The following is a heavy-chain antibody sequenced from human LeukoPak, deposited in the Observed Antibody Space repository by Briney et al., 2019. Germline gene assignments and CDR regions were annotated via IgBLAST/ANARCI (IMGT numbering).Heavy chain of an antibody. V-gene: IGHV1-18*01. CDR1: GYTFSRYG. CDR2: IPAYKNSA. CDR3: AREVSVGATRDLDY. J-gene: IGHJ4*02. Sequence: ASVKVSCKASGYTFSRYGITWIRQAPGQGLDWVAWIPAYKNSANYARKFQGRVTMTTDTSTSTAYMELRSLRSDDTAVYYCAREVSVGATRDLDYWGQGTLVTVSS. D-gene: IGHD1-26*01.